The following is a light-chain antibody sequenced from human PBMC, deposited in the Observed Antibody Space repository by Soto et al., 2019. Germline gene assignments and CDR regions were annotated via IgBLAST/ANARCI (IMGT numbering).Light chain of an antibody. J-gene: IGKJ5*01. CDR1: QTVGSN. CDR3: QQYNNWPIT. Sequence: EIVLTQSPATLSLSPGERAALSCRASQTVGSNLAWYQQKPGQAPRLLISGASTRATGIPARFSGSGSGTEFTLTISSLQSEDFAVYYCQQYNNWPITFGQGTRLEIK. V-gene: IGKV3-15*01. CDR2: GAS.